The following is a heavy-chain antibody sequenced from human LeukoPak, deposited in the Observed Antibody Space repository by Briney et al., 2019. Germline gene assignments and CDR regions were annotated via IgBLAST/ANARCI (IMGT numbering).Heavy chain of an antibody. D-gene: IGHD3-16*01. CDR2: IKKDGSEK. Sequence: GGSLRLSCAASGFTFSSYWMSWVRQAPGKGLEWVANIKKDGSEKYYVDSVKGRFTISRDNAKTSLYLQMNSLRAEDTSVYYCAKDPWVNNIMYFDYWGQGTLVTVSS. V-gene: IGHV3-7*01. CDR3: AKDPWVNNIMYFDY. J-gene: IGHJ4*02. CDR1: GFTFSSYW.